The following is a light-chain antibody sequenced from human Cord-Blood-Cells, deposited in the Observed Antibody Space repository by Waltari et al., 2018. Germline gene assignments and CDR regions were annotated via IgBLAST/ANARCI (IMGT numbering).Light chain of an antibody. CDR1: QLGDNY. Sequence: SYELTQPPSVSVSPGQTASITRSGDQLGDNYPCWYQQKPGQSPVLVIYQDSKRPSGIPERFSGSNSGNTATLTISGTQAMDEADYYCQAWDSSTVVFGGGTKLTVL. J-gene: IGLJ2*01. CDR2: QDS. CDR3: QAWDSSTVV. V-gene: IGLV3-1*01.